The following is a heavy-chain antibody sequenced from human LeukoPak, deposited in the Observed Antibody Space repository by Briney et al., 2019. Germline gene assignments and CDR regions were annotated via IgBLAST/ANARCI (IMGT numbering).Heavy chain of an antibody. V-gene: IGHV3-49*03. J-gene: IGHJ4*02. Sequence: AGGSLRLSCTASGFTFGDYAMSWFRQAPGKGLEWVGFIRSKAYGGTTEYAASVKGRFTISRDDSKSIAYLQMNSLKTEDTAVYYCTRDRRYDILTGLYYWGQGTLVTVSS. CDR3: TRDRRYDILTGLYY. CDR2: IRSKAYGGTT. CDR1: GFTFGDYA. D-gene: IGHD3-9*01.